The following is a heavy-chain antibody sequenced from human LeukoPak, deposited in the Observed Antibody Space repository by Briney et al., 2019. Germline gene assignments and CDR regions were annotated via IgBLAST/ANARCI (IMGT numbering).Heavy chain of an antibody. CDR1: GGSISSSSYY. Sequence: PSETLSLTCTVSGGSISSSSYYWGWIRQPPGKGLEWIGSIYYSGSTYYNPSLKSRVTISVDKSKNQFSLKLSSVTAADTAVYYCARGQGEWLRLKYWGQGTLVTVSS. J-gene: IGHJ4*02. CDR3: ARGQGEWLRLKY. CDR2: IYYSGST. V-gene: IGHV4-39*07. D-gene: IGHD5-12*01.